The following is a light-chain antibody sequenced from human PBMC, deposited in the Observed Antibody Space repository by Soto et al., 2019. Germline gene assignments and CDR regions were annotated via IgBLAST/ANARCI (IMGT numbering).Light chain of an antibody. CDR1: QSVSTW. J-gene: IGKJ1*01. CDR2: RAS. V-gene: IGKV1-5*03. Sequence: DIQMSQSPSTLYASVGDRVTITCRASQSVSTWLAWYQQKPGKAPKLLIYRASSLESGVPSRFFGSGSGTEFTLTISRLQPDDFATYYCQQYSIYWAFGQGTKVEIK. CDR3: QQYSIYWA.